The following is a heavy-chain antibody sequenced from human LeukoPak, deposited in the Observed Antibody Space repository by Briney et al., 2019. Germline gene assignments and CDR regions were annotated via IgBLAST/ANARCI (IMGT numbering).Heavy chain of an antibody. Sequence: SETLSLTCSVSGASVSSPSFVGGWIRLPPGKGLEWIGTVFSNNPSLKSRVSISVDTSKNEFSLKVNSVTAADTAVYHCVRFSPSGQNVDFWGQGTLVTVSP. D-gene: IGHD2-15*01. CDR1: GASVSSPSFV. CDR3: VRFSPSGQNVDF. V-gene: IGHV4-39*01. J-gene: IGHJ4*02. CDR2: VFS.